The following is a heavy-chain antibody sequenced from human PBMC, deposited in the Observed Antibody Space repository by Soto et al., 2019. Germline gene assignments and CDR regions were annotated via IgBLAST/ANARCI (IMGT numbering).Heavy chain of an antibody. D-gene: IGHD3-3*01. V-gene: IGHV3-9*01. CDR3: AKGFYYDFWSGYDY. Sequence: DVQLVESGGGLVQPGRSLRLSCAASGFTFDDYAMHWVRQAPGKGLEWVSGISWNSGSIGYADSVKGRFTISRDNAKNSLYLQMNSLRAEDTALYYCAKGFYYDFWSGYDYWGQGTLVTVSS. CDR2: ISWNSGSI. CDR1: GFTFDDYA. J-gene: IGHJ4*02.